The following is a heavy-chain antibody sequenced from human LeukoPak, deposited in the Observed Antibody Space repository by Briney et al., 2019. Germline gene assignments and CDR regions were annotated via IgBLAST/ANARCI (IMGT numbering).Heavy chain of an antibody. CDR2: IYYTGGT. D-gene: IGHD2-8*01. V-gene: IGHV4-39*01. CDR3: ARHVPPPTNGMDY. CDR1: SGSISGSSSY. J-gene: IGHJ4*02. Sequence: SETLSLTCIVSSGSISGSSSYWGWLRQPPGEGLEWIASIYYTGGTYYNPSLQSRVTISVDTSKNQFSLKLTSLTAADTAVYYCARHVPPPTNGMDYWGQGTLVTVSS.